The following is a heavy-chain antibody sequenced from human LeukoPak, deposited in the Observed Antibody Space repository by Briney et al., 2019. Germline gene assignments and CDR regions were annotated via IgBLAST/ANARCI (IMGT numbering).Heavy chain of an antibody. CDR2: IKKDGSEK. J-gene: IGHJ4*02. CDR1: GFTFSSSA. Sequence: PGGSLRLSCAASGFTFSSSAMSWVRQAPGKGLEWVANIKKDGSEKYYGDSVKGRFTISRDNAKNSLYLQMNSLRAEDTAVYYCARAQGYFDYWGQGTLVTVSS. CDR3: ARAQGYFDY. V-gene: IGHV3-7*03.